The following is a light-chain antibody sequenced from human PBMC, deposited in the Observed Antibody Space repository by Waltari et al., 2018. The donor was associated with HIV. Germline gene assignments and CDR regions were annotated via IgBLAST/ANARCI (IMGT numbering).Light chain of an antibody. Sequence: DIQMTQSPSSLSASVGDRVTITCRASRNIAGFLSWYQQRPGKAPRLLIYTTSTLQTGVPSRFSGSGSGTDFSLTITSLQPEDFATYYCQQSFGASYTFGQGTKLEIK. V-gene: IGKV1-39*01. CDR2: TTS. J-gene: IGKJ2*01. CDR1: RNIAGF. CDR3: QQSFGASYT.